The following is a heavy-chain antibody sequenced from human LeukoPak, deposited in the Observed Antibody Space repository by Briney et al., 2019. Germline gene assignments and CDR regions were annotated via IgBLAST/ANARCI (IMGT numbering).Heavy chain of an antibody. Sequence: GGSLRLSCAASEFTFSSYSMNWVRQAPGKGLEWVSYISSSIITIYYADSVKGRFTISRDNAKNSLYLQMNSLRDEDTAVYYCARRYCSGGNCYFDYWGQGTLVTVSS. V-gene: IGHV3-48*02. CDR2: ISSSIITI. D-gene: IGHD2-15*01. CDR3: ARRYCSGGNCYFDY. CDR1: EFTFSSYS. J-gene: IGHJ4*02.